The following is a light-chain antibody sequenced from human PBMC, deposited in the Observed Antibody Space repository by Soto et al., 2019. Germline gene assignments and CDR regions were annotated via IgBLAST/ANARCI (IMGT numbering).Light chain of an antibody. CDR1: QSLLYSSNNKNY. CDR3: HQYYSTPRK. CDR2: WAS. J-gene: IGKJ1*01. Sequence: DIVMTQSPDSLAVSLGERATINCKSNQSLLYSSNNKNYLAWYQQKPGQPPKLLIYWASTRESGVPHRLSASGSRTDFTLTISSLKAEDVAVDYCHQYYSTPRKVGQGTKGDIK. V-gene: IGKV4-1*01.